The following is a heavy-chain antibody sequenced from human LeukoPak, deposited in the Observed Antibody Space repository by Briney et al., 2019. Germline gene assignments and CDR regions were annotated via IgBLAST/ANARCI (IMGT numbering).Heavy chain of an antibody. V-gene: IGHV3-9*01. CDR2: ISWNSGSL. J-gene: IGHJ4*02. Sequence: GRSVRLSCADSGFTFADYAMHWVRQAPGKGLEWVSDISWNSGSLGYADSVKGRFTISRDNAKNSLYLQMNSLRAEDTALYYCAKDRGATFYYGSGSFDFWGQGTLVTVSS. CDR1: GFTFADYA. D-gene: IGHD3-10*01. CDR3: AKDRGATFYYGSGSFDF.